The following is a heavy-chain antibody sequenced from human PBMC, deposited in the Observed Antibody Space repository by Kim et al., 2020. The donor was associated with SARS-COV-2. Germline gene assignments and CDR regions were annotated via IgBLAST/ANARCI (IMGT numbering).Heavy chain of an antibody. CDR1: GYTFTTFA. CDR2: INGGNGNT. J-gene: IGHJ4*02. D-gene: IGHD6-19*01. Sequence: ASVKVSCKASGYTFTTFALYWVRRAPGQRLEWMGWINGGNGNTRYSQKFQARVSITRDTSATTAYLELSGLRSEDTAVYYCAREAVACSFDYWGQGTLVTVSS. V-gene: IGHV1-3*01. CDR3: AREAVACSFDY.